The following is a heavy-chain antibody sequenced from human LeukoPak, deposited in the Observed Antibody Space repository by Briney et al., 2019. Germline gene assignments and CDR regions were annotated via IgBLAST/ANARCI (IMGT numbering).Heavy chain of an antibody. J-gene: IGHJ4*02. Sequence: SETRYLACTVSGGYISSYYWSWIRQPQKKGLEWIGYIYYSGSTNYNPSLKRRVTISVDTSKHQFSLTLGSVTAADAAVYYCARLQNYYDSSGYYGLVYFDYWGQGTLGTVS. CDR3: ARLQNYYDSSGYYGLVYFDY. CDR2: IYYSGST. CDR1: GGYISSYY. V-gene: IGHV4-59*08. D-gene: IGHD3-22*01.